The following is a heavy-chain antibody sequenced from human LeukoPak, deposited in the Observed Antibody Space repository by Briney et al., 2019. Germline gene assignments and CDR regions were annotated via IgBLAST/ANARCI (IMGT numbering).Heavy chain of an antibody. CDR2: FYSGGAT. J-gene: IGHJ4*02. V-gene: IGHV3-66*02. D-gene: IGHD1-14*01. CDR3: ARGNPSSRH. CDR1: GFTVINNH. Sequence: PGGYLRLSCAASGFTVINNHMYWVRQAPGKGLEWVSMFYSGGATYYIDSVKGRFTISRDNFKNALNLQMNNLRPEATAVYFCARGNPSSRHWGQGTLVTVSS.